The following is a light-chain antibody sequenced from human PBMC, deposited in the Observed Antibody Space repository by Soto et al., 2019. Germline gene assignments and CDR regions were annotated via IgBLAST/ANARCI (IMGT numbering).Light chain of an antibody. V-gene: IGKV3-20*01. CDR1: QSVSSSY. CDR3: QQYDSSPYT. J-gene: IGKJ2*01. Sequence: EIVLTQSPGTLSLSPGERVTLSCRASQSVSSSYLAWYQQKPGQAPRLLIYGASSRATDIPDRFSGSGSGTDFTLTLSRLEPEDFAVYFCQQYDSSPYTFGQGTKLEIK. CDR2: GAS.